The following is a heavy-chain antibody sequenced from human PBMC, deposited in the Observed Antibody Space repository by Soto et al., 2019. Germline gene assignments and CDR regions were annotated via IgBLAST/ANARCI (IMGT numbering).Heavy chain of an antibody. D-gene: IGHD2-21*01. J-gene: IGHJ4*02. Sequence: GWSLRLACAYSEFNFITSSMTWIRQTPGRGLDWVSSINSDSAYIYYANSVRGRFTISRDNAKDPLYLQMNSLRVEDSGLYYCAREGNCVDRVCFPDYWGQGILVTVSS. CDR3: AREGNCVDRVCFPDY. CDR1: EFNFITSS. V-gene: IGHV3-21*01. CDR2: INSDSAYI.